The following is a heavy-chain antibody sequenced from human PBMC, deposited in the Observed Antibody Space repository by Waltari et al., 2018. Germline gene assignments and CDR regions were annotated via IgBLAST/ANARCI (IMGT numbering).Heavy chain of an antibody. Sequence: QVQLQESGPGLVKPSQTLSLTCTVSSGSISSPDSYWTWIRQAPGRDLEWIGFIYYSGTPYYNPSLKSRITLSIDTSKDRFSLKLNSVTAADTAVYYCATVAYGHRGLHYWGQGTLVTVSS. D-gene: IGHD4-17*01. CDR2: IYYSGTP. CDR3: ATVAYGHRGLHY. CDR1: SGSISSPDSY. V-gene: IGHV4-30-4*08. J-gene: IGHJ4*02.